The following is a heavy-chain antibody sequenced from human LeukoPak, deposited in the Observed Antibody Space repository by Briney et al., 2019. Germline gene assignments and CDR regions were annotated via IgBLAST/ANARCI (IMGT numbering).Heavy chain of an antibody. V-gene: IGHV3-23*01. Sequence: GGSLRLSCAASGFTFSSYAMSWVRQAPGKGLEWVSAITGSGGSTYYADSVKGRFTISRDNAKNSLYLQMNSLRAEDTAVYYCARPGDWTLDYWGQGTLVTVSS. J-gene: IGHJ4*02. CDR2: ITGSGGST. D-gene: IGHD2-21*02. CDR1: GFTFSSYA. CDR3: ARPGDWTLDY.